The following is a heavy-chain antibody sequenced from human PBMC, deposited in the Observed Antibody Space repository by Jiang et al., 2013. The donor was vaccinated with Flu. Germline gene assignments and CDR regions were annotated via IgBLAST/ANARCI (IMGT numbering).Heavy chain of an antibody. CDR2: INPSNGGT. D-gene: IGHD6-13*01. CDR3: ARDTSAADSVWWFDP. V-gene: IGHV1-46*01. Sequence: RGLEWMAIINPSNGGTNYAQKFQGRVTLTRDTSTSTVYMELSSLRSEDTAVYYCARDTSAADSVWWFDPWGQGTLVTVSS. J-gene: IGHJ5*02.